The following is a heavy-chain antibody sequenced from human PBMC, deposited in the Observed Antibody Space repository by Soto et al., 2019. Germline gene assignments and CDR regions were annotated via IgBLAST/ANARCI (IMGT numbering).Heavy chain of an antibody. D-gene: IGHD6-13*01. V-gene: IGHV4-30-4*01. CDR1: GGSISSGDYY. J-gene: IGHJ3*01. Sequence: QVQLQESGPGLVKPSQTLSLTCTVSGGSISSGDYYWSWIRQPPGKGLEWIGYIYSSGSTYDNPSLKSRVTISVDTSRNQFSLKLSSVTAADTAVYYCVTTPPMGGANPYRWSDGGWAFDVSGQGTVVTVSS. CDR3: VTTPPMGGANPYRWSDGGWAFDV. CDR2: IYSSGST.